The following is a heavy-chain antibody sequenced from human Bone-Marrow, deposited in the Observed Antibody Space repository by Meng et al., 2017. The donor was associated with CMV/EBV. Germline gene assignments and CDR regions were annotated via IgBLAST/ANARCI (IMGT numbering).Heavy chain of an antibody. CDR2: IYNSGSA. J-gene: IGHJ4*02. Sequence: VVSDGYITTNSWGKGVRQPTGKGLEWIGEIYNSGSANYKTYRKGRVTISVDKTKNQFSLKLTSVTDTDTAVYYCARDLGTAGRPADDWGQGTLVTV. CDR1: DGYITTNSW. V-gene: IGHV4/OR15-8*01. CDR3: ARDLGTAGRPADD. D-gene: IGHD6-6*01.